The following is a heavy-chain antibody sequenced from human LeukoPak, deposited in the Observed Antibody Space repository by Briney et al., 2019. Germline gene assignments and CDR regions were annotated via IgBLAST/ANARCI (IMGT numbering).Heavy chain of an antibody. Sequence: NHSQTLSLTCAISGDSVSSNSGAWNWIRQSPSRGLEWLGRTYYRSKWYNDYAVSVKSRITINPDTSKNQFSLQLNSVTPEDTAVYYCARALIALAGYNAFDIWGQGTMVTVSS. CDR1: GDSVSSNSGA. J-gene: IGHJ3*02. CDR2: TYYRSKWYN. D-gene: IGHD6-19*01. CDR3: ARALIALAGYNAFDI. V-gene: IGHV6-1*01.